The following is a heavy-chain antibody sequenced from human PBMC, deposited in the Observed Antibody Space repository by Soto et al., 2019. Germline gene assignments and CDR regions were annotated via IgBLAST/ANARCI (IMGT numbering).Heavy chain of an antibody. CDR2: IYYSGST. V-gene: IGHV4-39*01. CDR1: GGSISSSSYY. Sequence: PSETLSLTCTVSGGSISSSSYYWGWIRQPPGKGLEWIGSIYYSGSTYYNPSLKSRVTISVDTSKNQFFLKLSSVTVADTAVYYCASTAYYDILTGYPHLYYYYGMDVWGQGTTVT. J-gene: IGHJ6*02. CDR3: ASTAYYDILTGYPHLYYYYGMDV. D-gene: IGHD3-9*01.